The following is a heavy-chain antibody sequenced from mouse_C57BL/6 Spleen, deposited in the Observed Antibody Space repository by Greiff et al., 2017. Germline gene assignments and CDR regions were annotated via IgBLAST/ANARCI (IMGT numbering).Heavy chain of an antibody. CDR2: IYPGSGNT. V-gene: IGHV1-76*01. CDR3: ARSWGGSLYYFDY. J-gene: IGHJ2*01. CDR1: GYTFTDYY. Sequence: QVQLKQSGAELVRPGASVKLSCKASGYTFTDYYINWVKQRPGQGLEWIARIYPGSGNTYYNEKFKGKATLTAEKSSSTAYMQLSSLTSEDSAVYFCARSWGGSLYYFDYWGQGTTLTVAS.